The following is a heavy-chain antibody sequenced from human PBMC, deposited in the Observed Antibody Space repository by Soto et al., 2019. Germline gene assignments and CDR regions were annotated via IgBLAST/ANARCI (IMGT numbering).Heavy chain of an antibody. D-gene: IGHD2-15*01. CDR1: GGSISSGDYY. V-gene: IGHV4-31*03. Sequence: QVQLQESGPGLVKPSQTLSLTCTVSGGSISSGDYYWSWIRQHPGKGLEWMGYIYYYSGSTHYNPSLKSRVTISVDTSKNQFSLILSSVTAADTAVYYCARGGGYCSGGSCYAPWGQGTLVTVSS. J-gene: IGHJ5*02. CDR3: ARGGGYCSGGSCYAP. CDR2: IYYYSGST.